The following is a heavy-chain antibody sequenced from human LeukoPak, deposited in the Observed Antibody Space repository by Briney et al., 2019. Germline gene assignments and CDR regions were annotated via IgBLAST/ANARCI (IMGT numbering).Heavy chain of an antibody. D-gene: IGHD2-21*01. Sequence: GGSLRLSCAASGFTFSSYSMNWVRQAPGKGLEWVSYISSSSTIYYADSVKGRFTISRDNAKNSLYLQMNSLRAEDTAVYYCARVGHNAFDIWGQGTMVTVSS. J-gene: IGHJ3*02. V-gene: IGHV3-48*04. CDR3: ARVGHNAFDI. CDR2: ISSSSTI. CDR1: GFTFSSYS.